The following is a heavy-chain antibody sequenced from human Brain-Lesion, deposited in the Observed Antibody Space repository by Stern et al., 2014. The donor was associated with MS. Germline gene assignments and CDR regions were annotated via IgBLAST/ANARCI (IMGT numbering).Heavy chain of an antibody. D-gene: IGHD1-14*01. J-gene: IGHJ4*02. CDR1: GFTFDDYA. Sequence: EVHLVESGGDLVQPGRSLRLSCAAFGFTFDDYAMHWVRQAPGKGLEWVAGINWNSGNIGYADSEKGRFTTTRDNAYSSLYLQMNSLRPEDTALYYCARDITGSSAYFAYWGQGTLVTVSS. CDR3: ARDITGSSAYFAY. CDR2: INWNSGNI. V-gene: IGHV3-9*01.